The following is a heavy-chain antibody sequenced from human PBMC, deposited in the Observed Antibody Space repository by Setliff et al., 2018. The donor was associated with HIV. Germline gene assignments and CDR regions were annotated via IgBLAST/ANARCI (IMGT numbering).Heavy chain of an antibody. CDR3: ARGKTWLRFLDY. CDR1: GYTFNNYG. Sequence: GASVKVSCKASGYTFNNYGISWVRQAPGQGLEWMGWINTHSGYTNYAQNVQGRVTVTMDTSTSTAYMELRSLKSDDTAGYYCARGKTWLRFLDYWGQGTLVTVSS. CDR2: INTHSGYT. V-gene: IGHV1-18*01. J-gene: IGHJ4*02. D-gene: IGHD5-12*01.